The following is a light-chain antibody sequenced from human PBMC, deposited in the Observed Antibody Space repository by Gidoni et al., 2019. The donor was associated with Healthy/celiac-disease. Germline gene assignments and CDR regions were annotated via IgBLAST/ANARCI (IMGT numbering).Light chain of an antibody. V-gene: IGKV1-33*01. CDR1: QDITNS. J-gene: IGKJ3*01. CDR3: QQYGNFPPFT. Sequence: DIQMTQSPSSLSAFVGDRVTITCQASQDITNSLNWYEQKPGKAPKLLIYDASNLQTGVPSRFSGSGSGTDFTFTISSLQPEDIATYYCQQYGNFPPFTFGPXTKVDIK. CDR2: DAS.